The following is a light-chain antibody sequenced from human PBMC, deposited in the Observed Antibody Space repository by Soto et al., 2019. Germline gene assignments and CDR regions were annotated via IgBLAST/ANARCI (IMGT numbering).Light chain of an antibody. Sequence: VLTQSPATLSLSPGERATLSCRSSQSIHTSLAWYQQKPGQPPRLVVYDSTLRANGVPDRFGGSRSGTEFTLTINNLEPDDFAVYYCQQRNVWPPITLGQGTRLEIK. V-gene: IGKV3-11*01. CDR3: QQRNVWPPIT. CDR1: QSIHTS. CDR2: DST. J-gene: IGKJ5*01.